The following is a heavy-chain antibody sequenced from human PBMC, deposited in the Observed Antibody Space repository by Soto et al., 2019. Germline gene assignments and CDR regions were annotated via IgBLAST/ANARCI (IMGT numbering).Heavy chain of an antibody. CDR2: INPKGGGT. CDR3: ARESVALTKDFDY. Sequence: QVQLLQSGAEVKKPGASVKVSCKASGYTFIDYYMHWVRQAPGQGPEWMGCINPKGGGTKYAQKFQDWVTMTWDTSISTAYMELNRLRSDDTVVYYCARESVALTKDFDYWGQGTLVTVSS. V-gene: IGHV1-2*04. D-gene: IGHD2-21*02. CDR1: GYTFIDYY. J-gene: IGHJ4*02.